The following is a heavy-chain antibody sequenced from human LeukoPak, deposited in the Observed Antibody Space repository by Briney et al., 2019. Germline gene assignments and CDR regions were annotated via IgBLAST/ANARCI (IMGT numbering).Heavy chain of an antibody. CDR2: ISSSSSTI. V-gene: IGHV3-48*04. CDR1: GFTFSSYS. D-gene: IGHD6-13*01. J-gene: IGHJ3*02. Sequence: PGGSLRLSCAASGFTFSSYSMNWVRQAPGKGLEWVSYISSSSSTIYYADSVKGRFTISRDNAKNSLYLQMNSLRAEDTAVYYCARIAAALNDAFDIWGQGTMVTVSS. CDR3: ARIAAALNDAFDI.